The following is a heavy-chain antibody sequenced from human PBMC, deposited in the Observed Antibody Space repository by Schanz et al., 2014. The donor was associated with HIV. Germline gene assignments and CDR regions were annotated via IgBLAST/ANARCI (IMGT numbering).Heavy chain of an antibody. CDR3: AREYYSRNWNWFDP. D-gene: IGHD6-13*01. J-gene: IGHJ5*02. Sequence: QVQLVESGGGVVQPGRSLRLSCAASGFTFSTYGMHWVRQAPGKGLEWVAFISDDGSNKYYADSVKGRFTISRDNPKNTLYLQMNSLRAEDTAVYYCAREYYSRNWNWFDPWGQGTLVTVSP. CDR1: GFTFSTYG. CDR2: ISDDGSNK. V-gene: IGHV3-30*03.